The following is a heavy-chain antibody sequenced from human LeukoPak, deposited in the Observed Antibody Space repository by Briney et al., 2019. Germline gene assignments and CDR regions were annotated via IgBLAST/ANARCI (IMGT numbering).Heavy chain of an antibody. V-gene: IGHV3-7*01. J-gene: IGHJ4*02. CDR2: IKQDGSEK. CDR3: ARGSGYWRYYFDY. Sequence: GGSLRLSCAASGFTFSSYWMSWVRQAPGKGLEWVANIKQDGSEKYYVDSVKGRFTISRDNAKNSLYLQMNSLRAEDTAVYYCARGSGYWRYYFDYWGQGTLVTVSS. CDR1: GFTFSSYW. D-gene: IGHD3-22*01.